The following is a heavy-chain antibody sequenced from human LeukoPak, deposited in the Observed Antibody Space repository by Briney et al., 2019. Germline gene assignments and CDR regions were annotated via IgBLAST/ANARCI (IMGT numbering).Heavy chain of an antibody. J-gene: IGHJ6*03. CDR3: AREAGTPGYDFWSGLNPYYYYMDV. CDR2: IYTSGST. Sequence: SETLSLTCTVSGGSISSYYWSWIRQPAGKGLEWIARIYTSGSTNYNPSLKSRVTMSVDTSKNQFSLKLSSVTAADTAVYYCAREAGTPGYDFWSGLNPYYYYMDVWGKGTTVTVSS. V-gene: IGHV4-4*07. D-gene: IGHD3-3*01. CDR1: GGSISSYY.